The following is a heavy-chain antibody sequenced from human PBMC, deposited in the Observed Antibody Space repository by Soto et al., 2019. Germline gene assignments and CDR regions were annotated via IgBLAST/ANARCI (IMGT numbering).Heavy chain of an antibody. CDR1: GFTFSSYA. D-gene: IGHD3-10*01. CDR2: ISGIGGST. J-gene: IGHJ4*02. Sequence: GGSLRLSCAASGFTFSSYAMSWVRQAPGKGLEWVSAISGIGGSTYYADSVKGRFTISRDNSKNTLYLQMNSLRAEDTAVYYCAKVYNYGSGFDYWGQGTLVTVSS. V-gene: IGHV3-23*01. CDR3: AKVYNYGSGFDY.